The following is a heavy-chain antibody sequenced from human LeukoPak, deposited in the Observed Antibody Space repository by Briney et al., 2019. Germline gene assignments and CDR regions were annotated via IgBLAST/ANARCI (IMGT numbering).Heavy chain of an antibody. CDR3: ARHRMVRGVNDAFDI. CDR2: IYPGDSDT. J-gene: IGHJ3*02. Sequence: GESLKIPCKGSGYSFTSYWIGWVRQMPGKGLEWMGIIYPGDSDTRYSPSFQGQVTISADKSISTAYLQWSSLKASDTAMYYCARHRMVRGVNDAFDIWGQGTMVTVSS. D-gene: IGHD3-10*01. CDR1: GYSFTSYW. V-gene: IGHV5-51*01.